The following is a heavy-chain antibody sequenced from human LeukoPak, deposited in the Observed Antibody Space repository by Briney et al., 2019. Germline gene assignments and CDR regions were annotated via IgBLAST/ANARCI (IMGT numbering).Heavy chain of an antibody. J-gene: IGHJ4*02. D-gene: IGHD6-19*01. Sequence: VGALRLSCAAPGYTFSNNIISWGREAPGKGLEWVSVISGGGGSTYNADSVKARFTISRDNSKNTMYLQMNSLRAEDTAVYYCARGGWLGKPQRVDYSGQGTLVTVSS. CDR1: GYTFSNNI. CDR3: ARGGWLGKPQRVDY. CDR2: ISGGGGST. V-gene: IGHV3-23*01.